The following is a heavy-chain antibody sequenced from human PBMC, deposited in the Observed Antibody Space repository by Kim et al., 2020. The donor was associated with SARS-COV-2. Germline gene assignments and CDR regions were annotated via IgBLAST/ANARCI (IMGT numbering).Heavy chain of an antibody. CDR1: GYTFTSYG. D-gene: IGHD5-18*01. J-gene: IGHJ4*02. V-gene: IGHV1-18*01. CDR3: ARARNWGYSYGYGY. Sequence: ASVKVSCKASGYTFTSYGISWVRQAPGQGLEWMGWISAYNGNTNYAQKLQGRVTMTTDTSTSTAYMELRSLRSDDTAVYYCARARNWGYSYGYGYWGQGTLVTVSS. CDR2: ISAYNGNT.